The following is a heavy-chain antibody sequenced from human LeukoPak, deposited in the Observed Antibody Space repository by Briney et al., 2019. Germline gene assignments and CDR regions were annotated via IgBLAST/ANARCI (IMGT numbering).Heavy chain of an antibody. CDR2: IRYDGSNK. V-gene: IGHV3-30*02. D-gene: IGHD3-3*01. J-gene: IGHJ5*02. CDR3: ARHDWFDP. Sequence: GGSLRLSCASSGFTFSSYGMHWVRQAPGKGLEWVTFIRYDGSNKYYADSVKSRFTISRDNSKNTLYLQMNSLRAEDTAIYYCARHDWFDPWGQGTLVTVSS. CDR1: GFTFSSYG.